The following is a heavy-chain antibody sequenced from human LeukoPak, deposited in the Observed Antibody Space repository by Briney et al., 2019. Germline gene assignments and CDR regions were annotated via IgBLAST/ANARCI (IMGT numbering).Heavy chain of an antibody. CDR2: ISYDGSNK. V-gene: IGHV3-30-3*01. D-gene: IGHD3-9*01. CDR3: ARDTPPYYDILTGYLDY. J-gene: IGHJ4*02. CDR1: GFTFSSYA. Sequence: GGSLRLSCAASGFTFSSYAMSWVRQAPGKGLEWVAVISYDGSNKYYADSVKGRFTISRDNSKNTLYLQMNSLRAEDTAVYYCARDTPPYYDILTGYLDYWGQGTLVTVSS.